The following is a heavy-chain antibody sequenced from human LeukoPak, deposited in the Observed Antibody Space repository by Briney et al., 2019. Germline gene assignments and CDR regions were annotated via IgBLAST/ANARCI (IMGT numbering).Heavy chain of an antibody. D-gene: IGHD3-10*01. CDR2: ISYDGSKK. CDR1: VFTFSSYG. J-gene: IGHJ5*02. Sequence: GGSLRLSCAASVFTFSSYGMHWVRQAPGKGLEWVAIISYDGSKKYYVDSVKGRFTISRDNSKNTLYLQMNSLRAEDTAVYYCAKAYYGSGSPLDWFDPWGQGTLVTVSS. V-gene: IGHV3-30*18. CDR3: AKAYYGSGSPLDWFDP.